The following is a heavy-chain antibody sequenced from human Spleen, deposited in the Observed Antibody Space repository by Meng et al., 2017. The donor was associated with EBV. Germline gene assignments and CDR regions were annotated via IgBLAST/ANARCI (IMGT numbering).Heavy chain of an antibody. J-gene: IGHJ4*02. V-gene: IGHV4-34*01. Sequence: GQVQDGGAGLLKPPETPPLTCAVHCGSFTAYYWRWIRQPPGKGLEWIGEINHSGSTNYYPSLKSRVTISVDTSKNQFSLKLSSVTAADTAVYYCARRPDYYDSSGYPYPVDYWGQGTLVTVSS. CDR1: CGSFTAYY. CDR3: ARRPDYYDSSGYPYPVDY. D-gene: IGHD3-22*01. CDR2: INHSGST.